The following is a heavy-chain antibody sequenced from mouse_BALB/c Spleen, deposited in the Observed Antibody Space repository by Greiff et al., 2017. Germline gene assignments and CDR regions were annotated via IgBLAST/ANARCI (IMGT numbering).Heavy chain of an antibody. D-gene: IGHD2-1*01. V-gene: IGHV4-1*02. CDR1: GFDFSRYW. CDR3: ARGAYGNYAWFAY. CDR2: INPDSSTI. Sequence: EVQLQESGGGLVQPGGSLKLSCAASGFDFSRYWMSWVRQAPGKGLEWIAEINPDSSTINYTPSLKDKFIISRNNANNTLYLQMSKMRSEDTALYYCARGAYGNYAWFAYWGQGTLVTVSA. J-gene: IGHJ3*01.